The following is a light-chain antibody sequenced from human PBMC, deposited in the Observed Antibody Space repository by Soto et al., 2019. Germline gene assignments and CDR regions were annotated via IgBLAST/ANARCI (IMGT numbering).Light chain of an antibody. CDR2: KAS. Sequence: DIQMTQSPSTLSASVGERDTITCRASQSISAWLAWYQQKPVKAPKLLIYKASNEESGVPARFSGSGSGTEFTLTISSLQPDDFATYYCQQYHSFPLPFGQGTRLEIK. V-gene: IGKV1-5*03. J-gene: IGKJ5*01. CDR1: QSISAW. CDR3: QQYHSFPLP.